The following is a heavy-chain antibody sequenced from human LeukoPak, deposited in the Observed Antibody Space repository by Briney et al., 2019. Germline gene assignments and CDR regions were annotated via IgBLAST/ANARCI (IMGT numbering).Heavy chain of an antibody. CDR2: VYYSGST. CDR3: ARVSGSYHFDY. CDR1: GGSISSDNYY. V-gene: IGHV4-39*07. D-gene: IGHD1-26*01. J-gene: IGHJ4*02. Sequence: SETLSLTCNVSGGSISSDNYYWGWIRQPPGKGLEWIGSVYYSGSTYHNPSLKSRVTISVDTSKNQFSLKLSSVTAADTAVYYCARVSGSYHFDYWGQGTLVTVSS.